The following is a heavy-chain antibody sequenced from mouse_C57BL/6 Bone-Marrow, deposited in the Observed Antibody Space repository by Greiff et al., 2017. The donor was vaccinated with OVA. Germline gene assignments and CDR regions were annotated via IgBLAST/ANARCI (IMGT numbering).Heavy chain of an antibody. V-gene: IGHV5-6*02. J-gene: IGHJ2*01. D-gene: IGHD6-2*01. Sequence: EVKLMESGGDLVKPGGSLKLSCAASGFTFSSSGMSWVRQTPDKRLEWVAPISSGGSYTYYPDSVKGRFTISRANAKNTLYLQMSSLKSEDEAMEYGARRGGSLFDYWGQGTTLTVTS. CDR2: ISSGGSYT. CDR1: GFTFSSSG. CDR3: ARRGGSLFDY.